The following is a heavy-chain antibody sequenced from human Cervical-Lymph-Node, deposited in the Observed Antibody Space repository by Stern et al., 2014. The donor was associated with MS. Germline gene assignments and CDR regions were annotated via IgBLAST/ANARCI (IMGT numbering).Heavy chain of an antibody. CDR1: GFRFSRYG. Sequence: QVQLVQSGGGVVQPGRSLRLSCAVSGFRFSRYGMHWVRQAPGKGLDWVASISYDGSNTYYTDSVKGRFTVSRDNTKNTLYVQMNSVRAEDTAVYYCAKDVGTYQYDSSGYYNVWGQGTTVTVSS. CDR3: AKDVGTYQYDSSGYYNV. J-gene: IGHJ6*02. V-gene: IGHV3-30*18. CDR2: ISYDGSNT. D-gene: IGHD3-22*01.